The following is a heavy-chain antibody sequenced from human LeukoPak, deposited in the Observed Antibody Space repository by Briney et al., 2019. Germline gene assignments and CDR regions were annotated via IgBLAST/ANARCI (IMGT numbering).Heavy chain of an antibody. D-gene: IGHD5-18*01. J-gene: IGHJ4*02. V-gene: IGHV4-4*07. CDR3: ARAGLGYSYGFDY. Sequence: PSETLSLTCSVSGDSISRYYWSWVRQPAGKGREWVGRVYTSGSTNYNPSLKSRVTMSLDPSKNQFSLKLRSVTAADTAVYYCARAGLGYSYGFDYWGQGTLVTVSS. CDR1: GDSISRYY. CDR2: VYTSGST.